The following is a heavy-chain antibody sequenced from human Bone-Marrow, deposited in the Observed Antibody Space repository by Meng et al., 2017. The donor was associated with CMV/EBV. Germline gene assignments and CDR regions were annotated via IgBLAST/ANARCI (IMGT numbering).Heavy chain of an antibody. V-gene: IGHV5-51*01. CDR1: GYSFTSYW. CDR3: ARHPRLWLDGMDV. D-gene: IGHD5-18*01. Sequence: KVSCKGSGYSFTSYWIGWVRQMPGKGLEWMGIIYPGDSDTRYSPSFQGQVTISADKSISTAYLQWSSLKASDTAMYYCARHPRLWLDGMDVWGQGDTVTGYS. J-gene: IGHJ6*02. CDR2: IYPGDSDT.